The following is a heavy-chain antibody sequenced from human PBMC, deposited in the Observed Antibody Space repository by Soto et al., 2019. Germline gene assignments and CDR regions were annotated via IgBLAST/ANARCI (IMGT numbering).Heavy chain of an antibody. CDR1: GYTFTSYD. D-gene: IGHD2-2*01. J-gene: IGHJ4*02. Sequence: QVQLVQSGAEVKKPGASVKVSCKAPGYTFTSYDINWVRQATGQGLEWMGWMNPNSGNTGYAQKFQGRVSMTRNTSISTAYMELSSLRSEDTAVYYCARGRVGDCSSTSCYSDYWGQGTLVTVSS. CDR3: ARGRVGDCSSTSCYSDY. CDR2: MNPNSGNT. V-gene: IGHV1-8*01.